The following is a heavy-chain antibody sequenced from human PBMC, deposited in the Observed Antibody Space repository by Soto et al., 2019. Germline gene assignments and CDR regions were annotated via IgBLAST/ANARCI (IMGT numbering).Heavy chain of an antibody. J-gene: IGHJ3*02. CDR1: GYTFTSYA. V-gene: IGHV1-3*01. D-gene: IGHD3-22*01. CDR3: ARARTYYYDSSGYDAFDI. CDR2: INAGNGNT. Sequence: GASVKVSCKASGYTFTSYAMHWVRQAPGQRFEWMGWINAGNGNTKYSQKFQGRVTITRDTSASTAYMELSSLRSEDTAVYYCARARTYYYDSSGYDAFDIWGQGTMVT.